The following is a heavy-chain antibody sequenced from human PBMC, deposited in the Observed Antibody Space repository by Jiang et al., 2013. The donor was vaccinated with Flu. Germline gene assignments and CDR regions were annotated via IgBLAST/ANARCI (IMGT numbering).Heavy chain of an antibody. CDR1: GFSLSTSGVG. CDR3: ARSIDSGYDWGYGDYRICFDY. V-gene: IGHV2-5*02. CDR2: IYWDDDK. J-gene: IGHJ4*02. D-gene: IGHD4-17*01. Sequence: KPTQTLTLTCTFSGFSLSTSGVGVGWIRQPPGKALEWLALIYWDDDKRYSPSLKSRLTITKDTSKNQVVLTMTNMDPVDTATYYCARSIDSGYDWGYGDYRICFDYWGQGTLVTVSS.